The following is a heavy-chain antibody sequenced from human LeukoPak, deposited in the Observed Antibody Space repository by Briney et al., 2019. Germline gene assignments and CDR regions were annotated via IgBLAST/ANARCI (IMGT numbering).Heavy chain of an antibody. V-gene: IGHV3-23*01. CDR3: AKVEGRYYYYYMDV. CDR1: GFTFSSYA. J-gene: IGHJ6*03. D-gene: IGHD5-24*01. Sequence: GGSLRLSCAASGFTFSSYAMSWVRQAPGKGLEWVSAISGSGGSTYYADSVKGRFTISRDNSKNTLYLQMNSLRAEDTAVYYCAKVEGRYYYYYMDVWGKGTTVTVSS. CDR2: ISGSGGST.